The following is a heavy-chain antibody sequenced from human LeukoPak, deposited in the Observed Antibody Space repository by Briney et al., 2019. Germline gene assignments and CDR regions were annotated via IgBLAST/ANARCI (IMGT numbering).Heavy chain of an antibody. CDR1: GGTFSSYA. V-gene: IGHV1-69*13. Sequence: ASVTVSCKASGGTFSSYAISWVRQAPGQGLEWMGGIIPIFGPANYAQKFQGRVTTTADESTSTAYRELSSLRSEDTAVYYCARDRRRGVLWFGEVWFDPWGQGTLVTVSS. J-gene: IGHJ5*02. CDR2: IIPIFGPA. D-gene: IGHD3-10*01. CDR3: ARDRRRGVLWFGEVWFDP.